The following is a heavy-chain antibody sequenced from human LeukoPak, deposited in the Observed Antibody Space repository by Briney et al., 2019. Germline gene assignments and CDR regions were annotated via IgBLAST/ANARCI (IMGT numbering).Heavy chain of an antibody. J-gene: IGHJ5*02. V-gene: IGHV3-66*01. D-gene: IGHD6-6*01. CDR1: GFTVSNNY. CDR3: AREPPAVAANTYA. Sequence: PGGSLRLSCAGSGFTVSNNYMNWVRQAPGKGLEWVSLIYSGGDAHYADSVKGRFTISRDSSKNTLFLQMNSLRAEDTAVYYCAREPPAVAANTYAWGQGTLVTVSS. CDR2: IYSGGDA.